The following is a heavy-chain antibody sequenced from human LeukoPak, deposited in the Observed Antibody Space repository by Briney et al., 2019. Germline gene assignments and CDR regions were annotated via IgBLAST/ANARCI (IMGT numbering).Heavy chain of an antibody. CDR3: ASGYDCSGGSCYPKNFDY. J-gene: IGHJ4*02. Sequence: GGSLRLSCAASGFSFSRYSMNWVRQAPGKGLEWVSSISSSSRYIFYADSMKGRFTISRDNAKNSLYLQMNSLRAEDTAVYYCASGYDCSGGSCYPKNFDYWGQGTLVTVSS. CDR1: GFSFSRYS. D-gene: IGHD2-15*01. V-gene: IGHV3-21*01. CDR2: ISSSSRYI.